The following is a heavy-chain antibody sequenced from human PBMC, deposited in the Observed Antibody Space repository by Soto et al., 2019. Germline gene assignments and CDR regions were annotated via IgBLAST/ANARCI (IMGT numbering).Heavy chain of an antibody. V-gene: IGHV1-24*01. CDR1: GYTLTELS. CDR3: ALHVRDSSGYYPDY. Sequence: GASVKVSCKVSGYTLTELSMHWVRQAPGKGLEWMGGFDPEDGETIYAQKFQGRVTMTEDTSTDTAYMELSSLRSEDTAVYYCALHVRDSSGYYPDYWGQGTLVTVSS. J-gene: IGHJ4*02. D-gene: IGHD3-22*01. CDR2: FDPEDGET.